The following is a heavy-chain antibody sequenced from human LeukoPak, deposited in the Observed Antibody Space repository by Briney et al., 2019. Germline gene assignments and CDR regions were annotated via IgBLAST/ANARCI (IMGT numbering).Heavy chain of an antibody. CDR1: GGSISSYY. CDR3: ARGGKAAVRFDL. V-gene: IGHV4-59*08. D-gene: IGHD2-15*01. CDR2: IYYSGST. Sequence: SETLSLTCTVSGGSISSYYWSWIRQPPGKGLEWIGYIYYSGSTNYNPSLKSRVTISVDTSKNQFSLELRSVTAADTAVYYCARGGKAAVRFDLWGRGTLVTVSS. J-gene: IGHJ2*01.